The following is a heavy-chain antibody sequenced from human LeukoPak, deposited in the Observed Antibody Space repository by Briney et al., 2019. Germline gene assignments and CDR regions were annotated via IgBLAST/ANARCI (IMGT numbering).Heavy chain of an antibody. CDR3: ARDPTDCGGDCYMFDY. J-gene: IGHJ4*02. V-gene: IGHV3-21*01. CDR1: GFTFSSYS. D-gene: IGHD2-21*01. Sequence: GGSLRLSCAASGFTFSSYSMNWVRQAPGKGLEWVSSISSSSSYIYYADSVKGRFAISRDNAKNSLYLQMNSLRAEDTAVYYCARDPTDCGGDCYMFDYWGQGTLVTVSS. CDR2: ISSSSSYI.